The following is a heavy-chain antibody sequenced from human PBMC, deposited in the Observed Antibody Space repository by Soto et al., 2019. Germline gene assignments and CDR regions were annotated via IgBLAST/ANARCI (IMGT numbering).Heavy chain of an antibody. CDR1: GGSISSSSYY. J-gene: IGHJ5*02. Sequence: SETLSLTCTVSGGSISSSSYYWGWIRQPPGKGLEWIGSIYYSGSTYYNPSLKSRVTISVDTSKNQFSLKLSSVTAADTAVYYCARSRIAARGWFDPWGQGTLVTVSS. D-gene: IGHD6-6*01. CDR3: ARSRIAARGWFDP. CDR2: IYYSGST. V-gene: IGHV4-39*01.